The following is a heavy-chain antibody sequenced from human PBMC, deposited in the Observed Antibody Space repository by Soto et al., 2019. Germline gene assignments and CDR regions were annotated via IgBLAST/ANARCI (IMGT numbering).Heavy chain of an antibody. D-gene: IGHD6-13*01. CDR2: IYYSGST. CDR3: ARDIYMAAAGTAYDY. V-gene: IGHV4-39*07. J-gene: IGHJ4*02. Sequence: SETLSLTCTVSGGSISSSSYYWGWIRQPPGKGLEWIGSIYYSGSTYYNPSLKSRVTISVDTSKNQFSLNGLTSDDTAIYYCARDIYMAAAGTAYDYWAQGTLVTVSS. CDR1: GGSISSSSYY.